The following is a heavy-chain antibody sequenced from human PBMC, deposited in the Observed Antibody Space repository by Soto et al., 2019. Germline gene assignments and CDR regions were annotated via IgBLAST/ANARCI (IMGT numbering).Heavy chain of an antibody. CDR2: IRSKANSYAT. V-gene: IGHV3-73*01. Sequence: PGGSLRLSCAASGITFSASAMHWVRQASGKGLEWVGRIRSKANSYATAYAASLKGRFTISRDDSKNTAYLQMNSLETEDTAVYYCTRPGYSSGWADDWGQGTLVTVSS. J-gene: IGHJ4*02. CDR1: GITFSASA. D-gene: IGHD6-19*01. CDR3: TRPGYSSGWADD.